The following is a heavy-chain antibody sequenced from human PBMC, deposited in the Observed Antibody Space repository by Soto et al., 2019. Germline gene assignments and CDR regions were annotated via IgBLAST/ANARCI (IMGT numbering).Heavy chain of an antibody. J-gene: IGHJ4*02. V-gene: IGHV3-33*01. CDR2: IWYDGSNK. D-gene: IGHD1-1*01. CDR1: GFTFSSYG. Sequence: QVQLVESGGGVVQPGRSLRLSCAASGFTFSSYGMHWVRQAPGKGLEWVAVIWYDGSNKYYADSVKGRFTISRDNSKNTLYLQMNSLRAEDTAVYYCARGGQLWNDEGQSFDYWGQGTLVTVSS. CDR3: ARGGQLWNDEGQSFDY.